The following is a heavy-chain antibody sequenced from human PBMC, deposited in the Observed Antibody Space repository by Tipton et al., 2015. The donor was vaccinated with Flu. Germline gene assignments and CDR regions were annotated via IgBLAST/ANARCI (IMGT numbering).Heavy chain of an antibody. V-gene: IGHV1-18*01. D-gene: IGHD2-15*01. J-gene: IGHJ4*02. CDR3: ARVATNLLWRDTPSDPRLDSYFDF. CDR2: ITVYSGNR. Sequence: QVQLVQSGGEVKKPGASVKVSCKASGYSFSSYGIAWVRQAPGQGLEWMGWITVYSGNRNYAQKFQGRVTMTTDTSTTTAYMEMRRLRDGDTAVYYCARVATNLLWRDTPSDPRLDSYFDFWGQGALVTVSS. CDR1: GYSFSSYG.